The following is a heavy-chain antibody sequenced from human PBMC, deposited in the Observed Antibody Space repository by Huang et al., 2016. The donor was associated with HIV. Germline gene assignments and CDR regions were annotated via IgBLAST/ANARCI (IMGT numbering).Heavy chain of an antibody. V-gene: IGHV4-34*01. CDR2: VHHSGRT. D-gene: IGHD3-22*01. J-gene: IGHJ2*01. Sequence: QVQLQQWGAGLLKSSETLSLTCAVYGGSFNTFYWSWIRQPPTKGLEWLGEVHHSGRTNTNPPVKRRVTVSVDTSKNQFSLKVTSMTAAETATYYCARGFYHDSSTYWFFDLWGRGTLVTVSS. CDR1: GGSFNTFY. CDR3: ARGFYHDSSTYWFFDL.